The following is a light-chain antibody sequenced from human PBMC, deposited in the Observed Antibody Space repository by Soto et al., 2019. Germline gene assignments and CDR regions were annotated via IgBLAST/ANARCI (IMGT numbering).Light chain of an antibody. CDR1: SSDVGGYNF. J-gene: IGLJ2*01. Sequence: QSALTQPASVSGSPGQSITISCTGTSSDVGGYNFVSWYQHHPGKAPKLMIYEVSDRPSGVSNRFSGSKSGNTASLTISGLQAEAEADYYCSSYTSSSTLVFGGGTQLTVL. CDR2: EVS. V-gene: IGLV2-14*01. CDR3: SSYTSSSTLV.